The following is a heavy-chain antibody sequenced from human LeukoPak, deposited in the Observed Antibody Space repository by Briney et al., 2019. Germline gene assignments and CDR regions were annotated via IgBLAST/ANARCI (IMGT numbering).Heavy chain of an antibody. D-gene: IGHD1-26*01. V-gene: IGHV1-18*01. CDR1: GYTFTSYG. CDR2: ISAYNGNT. CDR3: ARDLGMVGATTVEIDY. Sequence: ASVKVSCKASGYTFTSYGISWVRQAPGQGLEWMGWISAYNGNTNYAQKLQGRVTMTTDTSTSTAYIELRSLRSDDTAVYYCARDLGMVGATTVEIDYWGQGTLVTVSS. J-gene: IGHJ4*02.